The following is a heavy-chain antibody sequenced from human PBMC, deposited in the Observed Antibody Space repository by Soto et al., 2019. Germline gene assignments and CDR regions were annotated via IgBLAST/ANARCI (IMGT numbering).Heavy chain of an antibody. CDR2: ISGSGGST. D-gene: IGHD4-17*01. V-gene: IGHV3-23*01. J-gene: IGHJ6*02. Sequence: EVQLLESGGGLVQPGGSLRLSCAASGFTFSSYAMSWVRQAPGKGLEWVSAISGSGGSTYYADSVKGRFTIYRDHSKNTLYLQMNSLRAEDTAVYYCAKDLATVTPIPAPYYSYYGMDVWGQGTTVTVSS. CDR3: AKDLATVTPIPAPYYSYYGMDV. CDR1: GFTFSSYA.